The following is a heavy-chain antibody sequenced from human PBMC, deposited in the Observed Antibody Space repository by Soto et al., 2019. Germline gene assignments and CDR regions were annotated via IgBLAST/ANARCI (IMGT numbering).Heavy chain of an antibody. J-gene: IGHJ4*02. V-gene: IGHV3-7*05. CDR2: INQDGTEI. CDR1: GITFSPPW. Sequence: EVQLVESGGGLVQPGGSLRLSCAVSGITFSPPWMNWVRQTPGKGLGGVAIINQDGTEIIYVDSVKGRFTISRDNAKNSLSLQMNSLRAEDTAVYYCVGGYGWLPDFWGQGTLVTVSS. CDR3: VGGYGWLPDF. D-gene: IGHD6-19*01.